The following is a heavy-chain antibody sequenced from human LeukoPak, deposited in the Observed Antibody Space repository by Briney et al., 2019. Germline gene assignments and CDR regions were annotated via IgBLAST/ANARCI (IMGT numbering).Heavy chain of an antibody. J-gene: IGHJ4*02. CDR2: ISYDGSNK. Sequence: GGSLRLSCAASGFTFSSYAMHWVRQAPGKGLEWVAVISYDGSNKYYADSVKGRFTISRDNSKNTLYLQMNSLRAEDTAVYYRARGRRAAAGNTFDYWGQGTLVTVSP. D-gene: IGHD6-13*01. CDR3: ARGRRAAAGNTFDY. V-gene: IGHV3-30-3*01. CDR1: GFTFSSYA.